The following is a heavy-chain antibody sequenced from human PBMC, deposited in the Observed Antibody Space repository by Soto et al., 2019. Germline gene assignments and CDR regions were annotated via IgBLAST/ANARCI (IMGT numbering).Heavy chain of an antibody. D-gene: IGHD3-9*01. CDR3: ARVLRYFDWLLNHDAFDI. J-gene: IGHJ3*02. CDR2: IYHSGST. Sequence: SETLSLTCAVSGGSISSSNWWNWVRQPPGKGLEWIGEIYHSGSTNYNPSLKSRVTISVDKSKNQFSLKLSSVTAADTAVYYCARVLRYFDWLLNHDAFDIWGQGTMVTVSS. CDR1: GGSISSSNW. V-gene: IGHV4-4*02.